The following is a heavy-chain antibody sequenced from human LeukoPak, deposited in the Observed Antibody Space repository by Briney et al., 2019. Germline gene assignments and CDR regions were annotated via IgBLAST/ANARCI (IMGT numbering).Heavy chain of an antibody. V-gene: IGHV3-11*01. CDR3: ARDRTQGYSYGYCPLGY. J-gene: IGHJ4*02. Sequence: PGGSLRLSCAASGFTFSDYYMSWIRQAPGKGLEWVSYISSSGSTIYYADSVKGRFTISRDNAKNSLYLQMNSLRAEDTAVYYCARDRTQGYSYGYCPLGYWGQGTLVTVSS. CDR2: ISSSGSTI. D-gene: IGHD5-18*01. CDR1: GFTFSDYY.